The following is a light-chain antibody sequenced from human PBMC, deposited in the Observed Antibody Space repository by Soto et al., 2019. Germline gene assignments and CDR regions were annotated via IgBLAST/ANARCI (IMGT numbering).Light chain of an antibody. CDR1: ESVSSSY. J-gene: IGKJ1*01. V-gene: IGKV3-20*01. CDR2: DAS. Sequence: EIVLAQSPGTLSLSPGERATLSCRASESVSSSYLAWYQQKPGQAPRLLIYDASSRATGIPDRFSGSGSGTDFALTITGLEPEDFAVYFCHQYDQWPRTFGQGTKVDIK. CDR3: HQYDQWPRT.